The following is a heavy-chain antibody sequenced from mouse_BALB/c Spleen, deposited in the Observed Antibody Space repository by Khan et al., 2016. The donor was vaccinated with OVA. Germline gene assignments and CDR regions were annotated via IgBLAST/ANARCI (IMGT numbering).Heavy chain of an antibody. V-gene: IGHV1S56*01. CDR1: GYTFTTYY. Sequence: QVRLQQSGPDLVKPGTSVRISCKASGYTFTTYYIHWVKQRPGQGLEWIGWIYPGNVNTNYHEKFKGKATLTADNSSSTAYMQLSSLTSEEPAVYFLARDDYFVGDAMDYWGQGSSVTVSS. D-gene: IGHD2-4*01. CDR2: IYPGNVNT. J-gene: IGHJ4*01. CDR3: ARDDYFVGDAMDY.